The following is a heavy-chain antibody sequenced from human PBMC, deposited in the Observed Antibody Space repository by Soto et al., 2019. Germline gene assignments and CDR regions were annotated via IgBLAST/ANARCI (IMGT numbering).Heavy chain of an antibody. V-gene: IGHV4-39*01. Sequence: QLQLQESGPGLVKPSETLSLTCTVSGGSISSSSYYWGWIRQPPGKGLEWIGSIYYSGSTYYNPSLKSRVTISVDTSKNQFSLKLSSVTAADTAVYYCARRIGAWDTAKGKWFDSWGQGTLVTVSS. D-gene: IGHD5-18*01. J-gene: IGHJ5*01. CDR3: ARRIGAWDTAKGKWFDS. CDR2: IYYSGST. CDR1: GGSISSSSYY.